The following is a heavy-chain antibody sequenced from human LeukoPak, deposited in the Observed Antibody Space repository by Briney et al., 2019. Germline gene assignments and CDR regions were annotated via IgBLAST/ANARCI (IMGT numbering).Heavy chain of an antibody. CDR2: ISYSGST. CDR1: GGSISSYY. V-gene: IGHV4-59*01. D-gene: IGHD1-1*01. J-gene: IGHJ5*02. CDR3: AREGTAGTNLNWFDP. Sequence: SETLSLTCTVSGGSISSYYWSWIRQPPGKGLEWIGYISYSGSTNFNPSLKSRVTISVDTSENQFSLKLSSVTAADTAVYYCAREGTAGTNLNWFDPWGQGTLVTVSS.